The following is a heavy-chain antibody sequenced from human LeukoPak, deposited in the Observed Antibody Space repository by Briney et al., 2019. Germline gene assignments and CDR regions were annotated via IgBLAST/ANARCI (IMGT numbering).Heavy chain of an antibody. J-gene: IGHJ6*03. V-gene: IGHV1-8*02. CDR3: ARGEWSCSSTSCYVPLYGKNYYYYYMDV. D-gene: IGHD2-2*01. Sequence: GASVKVSCKASGYTFTSYDINWVRQATGQGLEWMGWMNPNSGNTGYAQKFQGRVTMTGNTSISTAYMELSSLRSEDTAVYYCARGEWSCSSTSCYVPLYGKNYYYYYMDVWGKGTTVTISS. CDR1: GYTFTSYD. CDR2: MNPNSGNT.